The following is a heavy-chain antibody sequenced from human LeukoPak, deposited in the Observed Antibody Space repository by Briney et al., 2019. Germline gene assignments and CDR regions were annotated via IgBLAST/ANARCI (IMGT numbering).Heavy chain of an antibody. CDR3: ARPYSSGWSGAFDI. CDR1: GGSISSYY. CDR2: IYTSGNT. J-gene: IGHJ3*02. Sequence: KPSETLSLTCTVSGGSISSYYWSWNRQPPGKGLEWIGNIYTSGNTNYNPSLKSRVAISVDTSKNQFSLKLNSVTAADTAVYYCARPYSSGWSGAFDIWGQGTKVTVSS. V-gene: IGHV4-4*09. D-gene: IGHD6-19*01.